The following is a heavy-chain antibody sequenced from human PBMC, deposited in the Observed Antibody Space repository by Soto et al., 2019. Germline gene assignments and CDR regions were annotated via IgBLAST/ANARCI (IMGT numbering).Heavy chain of an antibody. J-gene: IGHJ6*03. CDR1: GGTFSSYT. Sequence: QVQLVQSGAEVKKPGSSVKVSCKASGGTFSSYTISRVRQAPGQGLEWMGRIIPILGIANYAQKFQGRVTITADKSTSTAYMELSSLRSEDTAVYYCATKVEYSSPGHYYYYYYMDVWGKGTTVTVSS. CDR2: IIPILGIA. D-gene: IGHD6-6*01. V-gene: IGHV1-69*02. CDR3: ATKVEYSSPGHYYYYYYMDV.